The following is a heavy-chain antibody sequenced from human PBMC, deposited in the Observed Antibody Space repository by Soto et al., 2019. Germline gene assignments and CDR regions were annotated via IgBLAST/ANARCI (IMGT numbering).Heavy chain of an antibody. V-gene: IGHV1-8*02. CDR2: MNPYNGNT. CDR3: ARGPGDRGYFDY. D-gene: IGHD3-10*01. J-gene: IGHJ4*02. CDR1: GYTFSNYD. Sequence: QVQLVQSGAEVKKPGASVKVSCRASGYTFSNYDINWVRQAPGQGLEWMGWMNPYNGNTGYAQNCQGRVTMTRNNSISTAYMELGSLSAEDTAIYYCARGPGDRGYFDYWGQGALVTVSS.